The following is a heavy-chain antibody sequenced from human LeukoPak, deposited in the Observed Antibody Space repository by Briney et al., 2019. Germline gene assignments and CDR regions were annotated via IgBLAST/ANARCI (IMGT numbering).Heavy chain of an antibody. CDR2: IIPILGIA. CDR1: EGTFTRYC. V-gene: IGHV1-69*04. J-gene: IGHJ5*02. CDR3: ARGQRGIAVVNWFDP. D-gene: IGHD6-19*01. Sequence: GASVKVSCKTPEGTFTRYCISWVRQAPGQGLEWMGRIIPILGIANYAQKFQGRVTITADKSTSTAYMELSSLRSEDTAVYYCARGQRGIAVVNWFDPWGQGTLVTVSS.